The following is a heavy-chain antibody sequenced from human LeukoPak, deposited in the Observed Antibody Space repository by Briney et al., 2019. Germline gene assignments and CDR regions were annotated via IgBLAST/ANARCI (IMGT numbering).Heavy chain of an antibody. V-gene: IGHV1-2*02. Sequence: ASVKVSCKASGYTFTKYGVSWVRQAPGQGLEWMGWINPNSGGTNYAQKFQGRVTMTRDTSISTAYMELSSLRSEDTAVYYCARHDLWGRGTLVTVSS. CDR2: INPNSGGT. CDR3: ARHDL. J-gene: IGHJ2*01. CDR1: GYTFTKYG.